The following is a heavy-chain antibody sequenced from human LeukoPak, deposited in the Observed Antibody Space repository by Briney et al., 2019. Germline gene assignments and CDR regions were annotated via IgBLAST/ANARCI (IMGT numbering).Heavy chain of an antibody. J-gene: IGHJ5*02. CDR2: INHSGST. V-gene: IGHV4-34*01. Sequence: SETLSLTCAVYGGSFSGYYWSWIRQPPGKGLEWIGEINHSGSTIYNPSLKSRVTISVDTSKNQFSLKLSSVTAADTAVYYCARGDTAMVRSMYNWFDPWGQGTLVTVSS. D-gene: IGHD5-18*01. CDR1: GGSFSGYY. CDR3: ARGDTAMVRSMYNWFDP.